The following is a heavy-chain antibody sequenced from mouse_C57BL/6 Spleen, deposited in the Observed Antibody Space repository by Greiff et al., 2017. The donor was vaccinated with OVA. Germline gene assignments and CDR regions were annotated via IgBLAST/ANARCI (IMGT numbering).Heavy chain of an antibody. CDR2: LYPRSGNT. V-gene: IGHV1-81*01. CDR3: ARSGNRYDYDVYYARDY. D-gene: IGHD2-4*01. CDR1: GYTFTSYG. J-gene: IGHJ4*01. Sequence: VQLQQSGAELARPGASVKLSCKASGYTFTSYGISWVKQRTGQGLEWIGELYPRSGNTYYHEKFKGKATLTAEKSSSTAYMELRSLTSEDSAVYFCARSGNRYDYDVYYARDYWGQGTSVTVSA.